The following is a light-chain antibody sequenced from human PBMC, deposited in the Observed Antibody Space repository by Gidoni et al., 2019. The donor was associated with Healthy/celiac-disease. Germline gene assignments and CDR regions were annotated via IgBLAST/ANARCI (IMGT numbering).Light chain of an antibody. CDR3: QQYYSTPRT. CDR1: KSVIYSSNNKNY. CDR2: WAS. Sequence: DFVMTHLPDPLALSLGARATISCKSSKSVIYSSNNKNYLAWYQQKPGKPPKLLIYWASTRESGVPDRFSGSGSGTDFTLTISSLQAEDVAVYYCQQYYSTPRTFGQGTKVEIK. J-gene: IGKJ1*01. V-gene: IGKV4-1*01.